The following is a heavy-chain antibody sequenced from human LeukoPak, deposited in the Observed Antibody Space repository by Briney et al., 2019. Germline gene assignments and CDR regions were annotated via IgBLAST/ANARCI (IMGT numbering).Heavy chain of an antibody. D-gene: IGHD3-3*01. CDR2: ISGDGGGT. J-gene: IGHJ6*02. Sequence: PGGSLRLSCAASGFTFDDYAMHWVRQAPGKGLEWVSLISGDGGGTYYADSVKGRFTISRDNSKNSLYLRMNSLRTEDTALYYCAKDGGAPYDFWSGYKPYYYYGMDVWGQGTTVTVSS. CDR3: AKDGGAPYDFWSGYKPYYYYGMDV. V-gene: IGHV3-43*02. CDR1: GFTFDDYA.